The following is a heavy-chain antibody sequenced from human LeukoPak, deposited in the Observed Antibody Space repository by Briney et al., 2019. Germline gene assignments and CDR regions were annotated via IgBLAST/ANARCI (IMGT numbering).Heavy chain of an antibody. V-gene: IGHV4-38-2*02. D-gene: IGHD3-10*01. CDR3: ARQRHYYGSGSYPSPIDY. J-gene: IGHJ4*02. Sequence: SETLSLTCSVSGSPINSGHYWGWIRQPPGKGLEWIGSIYYSGSTYYNPSLKSRVTISVDTSKNQFSLKLSSVTAADTAVYYCARQRHYYGSGSYPSPIDYWGQGTLVTVSS. CDR1: GSPINSGHY. CDR2: IYYSGST.